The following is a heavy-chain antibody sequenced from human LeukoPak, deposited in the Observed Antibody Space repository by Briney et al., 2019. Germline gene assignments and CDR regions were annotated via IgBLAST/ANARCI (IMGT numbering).Heavy chain of an antibody. J-gene: IGHJ6*02. CDR3: ATGVHRAAAGTYHYYGMDV. Sequence: ASVKVSCKVSGYTLTELSMHCVLQDPGKGLEWRVGFDPEDGETIYAQKFQGRVTMTEDTSTDPAYMELSSLRSEETAVYYCATGVHRAAAGTYHYYGMDVWGQGTTVTVSS. CDR1: GYTLTELS. CDR2: FDPEDGET. V-gene: IGHV1-24*01. D-gene: IGHD6-13*01.